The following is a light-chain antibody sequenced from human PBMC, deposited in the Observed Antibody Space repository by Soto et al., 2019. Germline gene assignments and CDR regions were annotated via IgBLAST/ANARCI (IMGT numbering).Light chain of an antibody. Sequence: QSVLIQPPSASGTPGQRVTISCSGSSSNIGSNTVNWYQQLPGTAPKLLIYRNNQRPSGVPDRFSGSKSGTSASLAISGLQSEDEADYYCAAWDDSLNGSYVFGIGTKVTVL. J-gene: IGLJ1*01. CDR1: SSNIGSNT. V-gene: IGLV1-44*01. CDR2: RNN. CDR3: AAWDDSLNGSYV.